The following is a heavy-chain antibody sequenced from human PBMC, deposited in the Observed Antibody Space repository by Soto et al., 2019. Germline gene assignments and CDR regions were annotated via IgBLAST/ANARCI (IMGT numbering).Heavy chain of an antibody. D-gene: IGHD6-19*01. CDR3: ARVSAGYSSGPLGY. V-gene: IGHV1-69*13. CDR1: GGTFSSYA. CDR2: IIPIFGTA. Sequence: ASVKVSCKASGGTFSSYAISWVRQAPGQGLEWMGGIIPIFGTANYAQKFQGGVTITADESTSTAYMELSSLRSEDTAVYYCARVSAGYSSGPLGYWGQGTLVTLSS. J-gene: IGHJ4*02.